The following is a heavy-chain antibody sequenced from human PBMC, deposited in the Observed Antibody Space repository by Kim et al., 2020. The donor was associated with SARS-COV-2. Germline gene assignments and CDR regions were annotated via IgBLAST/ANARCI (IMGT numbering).Heavy chain of an antibody. CDR2: IKRKTDGGTT. D-gene: IGHD5-18*01. J-gene: IGHJ4*02. V-gene: IGHV3-15*01. Sequence: GGSLRLSCAASGFTFSNAWMSWVRQAPGKGLEWVGRIKRKTDGGTTDYATPVKGRFTISRDDSKNTLYLQMNSLKTEDTAVYYCLLHREHSYGCYWGQGTLVTVSS. CDR1: GFTFSNAW. CDR3: LLHREHSYGCY.